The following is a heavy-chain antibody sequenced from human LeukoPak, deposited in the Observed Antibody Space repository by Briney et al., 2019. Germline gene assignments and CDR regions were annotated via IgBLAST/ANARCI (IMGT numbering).Heavy chain of an antibody. J-gene: IGHJ3*02. CDR1: GYTFTSYD. V-gene: IGHV1-8*01. D-gene: IGHD5-24*01. CDR3: ARESILDGYNYDLAFDI. Sequence: ASVKVSCKASGYTFTSYDINWVRQATGQGLGWMGWMNPNSGDTGYAQKFQGRVTMTRSTSISTAYMELSSLTSDDTAVYYCARESILDGYNYDLAFDIWGQGTMVTVSS. CDR2: MNPNSGDT.